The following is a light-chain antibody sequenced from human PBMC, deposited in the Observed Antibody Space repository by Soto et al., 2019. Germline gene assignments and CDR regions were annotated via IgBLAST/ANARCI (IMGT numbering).Light chain of an antibody. V-gene: IGKV3-15*01. CDR1: QNVKTR. CDR3: EKYDEWPLT. Sequence: EKVMTQSPATLSVSPGERATLSCRASQNVKTRLAWYQQKPCQAPRLLIYDAFTRATGIPARFSGSASGTEFTLTISSLQSEDFAVYYCEKYDEWPLTFGGGTKVEIK. CDR2: DAF. J-gene: IGKJ4*01.